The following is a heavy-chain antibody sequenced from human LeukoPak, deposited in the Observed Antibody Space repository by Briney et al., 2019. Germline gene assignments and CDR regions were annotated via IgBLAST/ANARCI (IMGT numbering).Heavy chain of an antibody. CDR3: ASLAKYSSGWYYYYYGMDV. J-gene: IGHJ6*04. CDR1: GGSFSGYY. V-gene: IGHV4-34*01. Sequence: SETLSLTCVVYGGSFSGYYWSWIRQPPGKGLEWIGEINHSGSTNYNPSLKSRVTISVDKSKNQFSLKLSSVTAADTAVYYCASLAKYSSGWYYYYYGMDVWGKGTTVTVSS. CDR2: INHSGST. D-gene: IGHD6-19*01.